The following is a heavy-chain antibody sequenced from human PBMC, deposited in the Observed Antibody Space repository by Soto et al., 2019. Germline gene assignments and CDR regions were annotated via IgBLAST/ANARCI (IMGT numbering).Heavy chain of an antibody. CDR2: IIPIFGTA. CDR1: GGTFSSYA. Sequence: QVQLVQSGAEVKKPGSSVKVSCKASGGTFSSYAISWVRQAPGQGLEWMGGIIPIFGTANYAQKFQGRVTITADESTSTAYMELSSLRSEDTAVYYCARGRRYSGHDGAWFDPWGQGTLVTVSS. J-gene: IGHJ5*02. D-gene: IGHD5-12*01. V-gene: IGHV1-69*01. CDR3: ARGRRYSGHDGAWFDP.